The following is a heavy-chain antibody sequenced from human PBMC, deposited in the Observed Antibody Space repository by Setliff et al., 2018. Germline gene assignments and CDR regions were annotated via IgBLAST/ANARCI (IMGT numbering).Heavy chain of an antibody. D-gene: IGHD1-26*01. CDR1: GYTFTGYY. CDR2: INPNSGGT. Sequence: ASVKVSCKASGYTFTGYYMHWVRQAPGQGLEWMGWINPNSGGTNYAQKFQGRVTMTRDTSISTAYMELSRLRSDDTAVYYCARSSGSYHTYYFDYWGQGTQVTVSS. J-gene: IGHJ4*02. CDR3: ARSSGSYHTYYFDY. V-gene: IGHV1-2*02.